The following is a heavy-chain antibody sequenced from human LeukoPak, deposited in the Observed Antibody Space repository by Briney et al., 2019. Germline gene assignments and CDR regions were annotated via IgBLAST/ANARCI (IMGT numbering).Heavy chain of an antibody. CDR1: GYTFTVYY. D-gene: IGHD3-9*01. V-gene: IGHV1-2*02. Sequence: ASVTVSFKASGYTFTVYYMHWVRQAPGQGLERMGWINPNSGGTNYAQKFQGRDSITRDTSISTAYMELSRLRSDDTAVYYCARRRYYDILTGYYDPYFDSWGQGTLVTVS. CDR3: ARRRYYDILTGYYDPYFDS. CDR2: INPNSGGT. J-gene: IGHJ4*02.